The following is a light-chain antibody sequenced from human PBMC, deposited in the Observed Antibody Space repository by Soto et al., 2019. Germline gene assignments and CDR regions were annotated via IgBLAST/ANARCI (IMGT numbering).Light chain of an antibody. CDR3: QQLGTSPLT. Sequence: EIVLTQSRGTLSLSPGERATLACRSSQSVSSSYLAWYQQKPGQAPRLLIYGASYRATGIPDRFSGSGSGTDFTLTISRLEPEDFAVYYCQQLGTSPLTFGQGTRLEIK. J-gene: IGKJ5*01. CDR2: GAS. V-gene: IGKV3-20*01. CDR1: QSVSSSY.